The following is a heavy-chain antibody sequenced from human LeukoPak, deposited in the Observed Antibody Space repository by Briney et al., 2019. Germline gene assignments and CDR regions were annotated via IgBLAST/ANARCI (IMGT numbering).Heavy chain of an antibody. CDR2: ISGSGGST. J-gene: IGHJ6*02. V-gene: IGHV3-23*01. CDR3: AKSVGGYSYGSGFYYYGMDV. CDR1: GFTFSSYA. Sequence: GGSLRLSCAASGFTFSSYAMSWVGQAPGKGLEWVSAISGSGGSTYYADSVKGRFTISRDNSKNTLYLQMNSLRAEDTAVYYCAKSVGGYSYGSGFYYYGMDVWGQGTTVTVSS. D-gene: IGHD5-18*01.